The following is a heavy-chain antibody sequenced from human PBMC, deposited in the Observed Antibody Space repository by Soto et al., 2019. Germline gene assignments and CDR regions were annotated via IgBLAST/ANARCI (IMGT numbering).Heavy chain of an antibody. CDR2: IYYSGST. V-gene: IGHV4-31*02. CDR3: AIDKGLQSHPLSEYYDGMDV. J-gene: IGHJ6*01. Sequence: PSETLARAFPFSGGSISGGGYYWSWIRQHPGKGLEWIGYIYYSGSTYYNPSLKSRVTISVDKSKNQFSLKLSSVTAAETDVYYFAIDKGLQSHPLSEYYDGMDVLGQGTKVTVS. CDR1: GGSISGGGYY. D-gene: IGHD4-4*01.